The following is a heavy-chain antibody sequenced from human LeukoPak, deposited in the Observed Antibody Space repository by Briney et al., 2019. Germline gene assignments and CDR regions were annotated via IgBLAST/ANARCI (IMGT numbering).Heavy chain of an antibody. CDR3: ARDRAAAVNYFDY. D-gene: IGHD6-13*01. J-gene: IGHJ4*02. V-gene: IGHV3-21*01. Sequence: GGSLRLSCAASGFAFSLYSMNWVRQAPGKGLEWVSSISSSSSYIYYADSVKGRFTISRDNAKNSLYLQMNSLRAEDTAVYYCARDRAAAVNYFDYWGQGTLVTVSS. CDR2: ISSSSSYI. CDR1: GFAFSLYS.